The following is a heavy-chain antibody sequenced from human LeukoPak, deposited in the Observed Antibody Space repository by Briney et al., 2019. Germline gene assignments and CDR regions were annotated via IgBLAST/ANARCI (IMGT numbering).Heavy chain of an antibody. CDR3: AAIQLWLRYYYGSGSHRDY. V-gene: IGHV4-59*12. D-gene: IGHD3-10*01. CDR2: IYYSGST. J-gene: IGHJ4*02. CDR1: GGSISSYY. Sequence: PSETLSLTCTVSGGSISSYYWSWIRQPPGKGLEWIGYIYYSGSTNYNPSLKSRVTISVDTSKNQFSLKLSSVTAADTAVYYCAAIQLWLRYYYGSGSHRDYWGQGTLVTVSS.